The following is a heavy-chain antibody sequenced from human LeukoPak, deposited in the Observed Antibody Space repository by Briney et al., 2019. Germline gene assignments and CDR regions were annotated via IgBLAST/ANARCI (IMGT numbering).Heavy chain of an antibody. Sequence: PGGSLRLSCAAPGFTFSSYAMSWVRQAPGKGLEWVSAISGSGGSTYYADSVKGRFTISRDNSKNTLYLQMNSLRAEDTAVYYCAKDIFSSYDSSGYILFDYWGQGTLVTVSS. V-gene: IGHV3-23*01. CDR1: GFTFSSYA. CDR3: AKDIFSSYDSSGYILFDY. D-gene: IGHD3-22*01. CDR2: ISGSGGST. J-gene: IGHJ4*02.